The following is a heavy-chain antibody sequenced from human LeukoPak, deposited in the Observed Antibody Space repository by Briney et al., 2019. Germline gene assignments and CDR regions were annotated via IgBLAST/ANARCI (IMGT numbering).Heavy chain of an antibody. Sequence: ASVKVSCKASGYTFTGYYMHWVRQAPGRGLEWMGRINPNSGGTNYAQKFQGRVTMTRDTSISTAYMELSRLRSDDTAVYYCARDRITMVRGVKSVWFDPWGQGTLVTVSS. V-gene: IGHV1-2*06. D-gene: IGHD3-10*01. CDR1: GYTFTGYY. CDR3: ARDRITMVRGVKSVWFDP. J-gene: IGHJ5*02. CDR2: INPNSGGT.